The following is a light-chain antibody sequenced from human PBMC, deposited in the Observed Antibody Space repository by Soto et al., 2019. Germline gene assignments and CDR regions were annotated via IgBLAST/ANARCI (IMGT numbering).Light chain of an antibody. J-gene: IGLJ1*01. CDR3: SSYAGSNNFV. Sequence: QSVLTQPPSASGFPGQSVTISCTGTSSDVGYYDYVSWYQQHPGKAPKLVIYEVTKRPSGVPDRVSASKSGNTASLTVSGLRAEDEADYYCSSYAGSNNFVFGSGTKLTVL. V-gene: IGLV2-8*01. CDR1: SSDVGYYDY. CDR2: EVT.